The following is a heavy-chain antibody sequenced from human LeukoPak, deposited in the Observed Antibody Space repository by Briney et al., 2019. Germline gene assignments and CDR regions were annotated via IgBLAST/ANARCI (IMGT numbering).Heavy chain of an antibody. Sequence: ASVKVSCKASGYTFTSYYMHWVRQAPGQGLEWMGWISAYNGNTNYAQKLQGRVTMTTDTSTSTAYMELRSLRSDDTAVYYCARAVPAGWFDPWGQGTLVTVSS. CDR3: ARAVPAGWFDP. V-gene: IGHV1-18*04. D-gene: IGHD6-19*01. J-gene: IGHJ5*02. CDR1: GYTFTSYY. CDR2: ISAYNGNT.